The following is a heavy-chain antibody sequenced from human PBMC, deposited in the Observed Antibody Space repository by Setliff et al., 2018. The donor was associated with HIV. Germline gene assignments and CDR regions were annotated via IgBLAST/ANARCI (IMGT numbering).Heavy chain of an antibody. CDR2: MNPNSGNT. J-gene: IGHJ6*03. V-gene: IGHV1-8*02. CDR3: ARARRDSYDRGRRNHYYIDV. Sequence: ASVKVSCKTSGDTLTNSDINWVRQATGQGLEWMGWMNPNSGNTGYAQKFQGRVTMTRDTSISTAYMELNNLKFEDTAVYYCARARRDSYDRGRRNHYYIDVWGKGTTVTVSS. CDR1: GDTLTNSD. D-gene: IGHD3-22*01.